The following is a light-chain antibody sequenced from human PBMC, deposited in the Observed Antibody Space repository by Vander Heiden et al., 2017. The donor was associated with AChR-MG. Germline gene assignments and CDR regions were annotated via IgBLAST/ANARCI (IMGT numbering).Light chain of an antibody. CDR3: HQCSNWPIS. J-gene: IGKJ5*01. V-gene: IGKV3-11*01. Sequence: EILLTQSPATLSLSPGERATLSCRASQFVSSFLAWSQQKPGQAPRLLIYDASNRAAGIPARFSGSGSGTDFTLTISSLEPEDFAVYYCHQCSNWPISFGQGTRLEIK. CDR1: QFVSSF. CDR2: DAS.